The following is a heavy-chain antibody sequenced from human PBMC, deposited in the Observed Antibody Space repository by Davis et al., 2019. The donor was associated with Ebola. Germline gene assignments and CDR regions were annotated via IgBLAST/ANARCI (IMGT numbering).Heavy chain of an antibody. J-gene: IGHJ4*02. Sequence: PGGSLRLSFAASRFTLSSYAMSWVRPAPGKGLEGVAVISYDGSNKYYADSVKGRFTISRDNSKNTLYLQMNSLRAEDTALYYCAKDIVGATNGEFDYWGQGTLVTVSS. D-gene: IGHD1-26*01. CDR3: AKDIVGATNGEFDY. CDR1: RFTLSSYA. CDR2: ISYDGSNK. V-gene: IGHV3-30*18.